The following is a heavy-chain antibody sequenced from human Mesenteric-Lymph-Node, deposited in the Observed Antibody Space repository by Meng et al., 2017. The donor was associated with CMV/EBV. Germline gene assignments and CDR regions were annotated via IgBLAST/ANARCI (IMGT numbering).Heavy chain of an antibody. V-gene: IGHV3-30*04. D-gene: IGHD3-22*01. CDR1: GFSFSTYA. CDR3: AKVAHSSGYPPNY. Sequence: GESLKISCAASGFSFSTYAMHWVRQAPGKGLEWVADISFDGTLKYYAASMKGRFTISRDNSKNTLYLQMNSLRAEDTAVYYCAKVAHSSGYPPNYWGQGTLVTVSS. CDR2: ISFDGTLK. J-gene: IGHJ4*02.